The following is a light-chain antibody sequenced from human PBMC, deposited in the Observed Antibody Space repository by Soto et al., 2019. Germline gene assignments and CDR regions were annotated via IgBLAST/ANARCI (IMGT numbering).Light chain of an antibody. V-gene: IGLV2-14*01. CDR3: SSYTSSSTPRVG. CDR2: DVS. CDR1: SSDGGGYNY. J-gene: IGLJ2*01. Sequence: QSALTQPASVSGSPGQSITISCTGTSSDGGGYNYVSWYQQNPGKAPKLLIYDVSNRPSGVSNRFSGSKSGNTASLTISGLQAEDEADYYCSSYTSSSTPRVGFDGGTKLTVL.